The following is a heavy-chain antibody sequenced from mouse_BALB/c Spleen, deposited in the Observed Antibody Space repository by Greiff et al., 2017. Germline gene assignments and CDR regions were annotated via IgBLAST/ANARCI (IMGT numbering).Heavy chain of an antibody. Sequence: QVQLKQSGAELAKPGASVKMSCKASGYTFTSYWMHWVKQRPGQGLEWIGYINPSTGYTEYNQKFKDKATLTADKSSSTAYMQLSSLTSEDSAVYYCAILLGYVAYWGQGTLVTVSA. CDR2: INPSTGYT. J-gene: IGHJ3*01. CDR1: GYTFTSYW. V-gene: IGHV1-7*01. CDR3: AILLGYVAY. D-gene: IGHD2-2*01.